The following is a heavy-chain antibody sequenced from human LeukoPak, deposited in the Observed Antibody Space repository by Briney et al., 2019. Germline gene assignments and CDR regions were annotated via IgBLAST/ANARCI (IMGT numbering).Heavy chain of an antibody. CDR2: ISGSGSRT. CDR3: AKDLNSWYSFDY. V-gene: IGHV3-23*01. CDR1: GFTFSTYI. D-gene: IGHD6-13*01. J-gene: IGHJ4*02. Sequence: GGSLRLSCAASGFTFSTYIMSWVRQAPGKGLEWVSSISGSGSRTYYADSVKGRFSISRDNSRNTLYLQMNSLRAEDTAVYYCAKDLNSWYSFDYWGQGNLVTVSS.